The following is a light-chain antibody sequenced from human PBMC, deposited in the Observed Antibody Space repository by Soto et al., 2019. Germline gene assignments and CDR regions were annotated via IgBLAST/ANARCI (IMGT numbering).Light chain of an antibody. CDR2: EGS. J-gene: IGLJ2*01. CDR1: SSDVGRYNL. CDR3: SSYAGTTTFVV. Sequence: QSALTQPASVSGSPGQSITISCTGSSSDVGRYNLVSWYQHHPGKAPKLMIYEGSKWPSGVSNRFSGSKSGSTASLTISGLQAEDEADYYCSSYAGTTTFVVFGGGTKLTVL. V-gene: IGLV2-23*01.